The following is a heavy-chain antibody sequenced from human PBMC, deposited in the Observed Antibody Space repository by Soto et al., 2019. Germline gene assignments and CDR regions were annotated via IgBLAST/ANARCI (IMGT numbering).Heavy chain of an antibody. CDR3: AREVRIAAAGTEDYYYYGMDV. J-gene: IGHJ6*02. Sequence: ASVKVSCKASGYTFTSYDINWVRQATGQGLEWMGWMNPNSGNTGYAQKFQGRVTMTRNASMSTAYMELSSLRSEDTAVYYCAREVRIAAAGTEDYYYYGMDVWGQGTTVTVSS. CDR1: GYTFTSYD. CDR2: MNPNSGNT. V-gene: IGHV1-8*01. D-gene: IGHD6-13*01.